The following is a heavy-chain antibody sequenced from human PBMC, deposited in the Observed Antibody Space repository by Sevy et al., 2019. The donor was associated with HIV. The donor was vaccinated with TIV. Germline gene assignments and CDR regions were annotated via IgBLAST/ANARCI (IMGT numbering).Heavy chain of an antibody. D-gene: IGHD4-17*01. Sequence: GGSLRLSYAASGFTFSDYYMSWIRQAPGKGLEWVSYISSSGSTIYYADSVKGRFTISRDNAKNSLYLQMNSLRAEDTAVYYCARLSIATVIDYWYFDLWGRGTLVTVSS. CDR3: ARLSIATVIDYWYFDL. CDR2: ISSSGSTI. V-gene: IGHV3-11*01. CDR1: GFTFSDYY. J-gene: IGHJ2*01.